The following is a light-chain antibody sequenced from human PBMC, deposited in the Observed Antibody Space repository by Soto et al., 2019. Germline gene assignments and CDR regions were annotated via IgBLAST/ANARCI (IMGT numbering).Light chain of an antibody. V-gene: IGKV1-39*01. CDR2: AAS. CDR1: QSISSY. Sequence: DIQMTQSPSSLSASVGARVTITCRASQSISSYLHWYQQKPGKAPKLLIYAASNLQSGVPSRFSASGSGTDFTLTLNSLQPEDFATYYCQQGYSTRWTFGQGTKVEIK. J-gene: IGKJ1*01. CDR3: QQGYSTRWT.